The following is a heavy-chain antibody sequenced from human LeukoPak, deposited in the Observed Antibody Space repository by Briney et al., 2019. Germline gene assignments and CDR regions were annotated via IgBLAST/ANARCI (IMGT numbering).Heavy chain of an antibody. CDR2: INLSGST. D-gene: IGHD6-13*01. CDR3: ARGVLGTAAVRAYYGMDV. CDR1: GGSFSGYY. J-gene: IGHJ6*02. Sequence: SETLSLTCAVYGGSFSGYYWSWIRQPPGKGLEWIGEINLSGSTNYNPSLKSRVTISVDTSKNQFSLKLSSVTAADTAVYYCARGVLGTAAVRAYYGMDVWGQGTTVTVSS. V-gene: IGHV4-34*01.